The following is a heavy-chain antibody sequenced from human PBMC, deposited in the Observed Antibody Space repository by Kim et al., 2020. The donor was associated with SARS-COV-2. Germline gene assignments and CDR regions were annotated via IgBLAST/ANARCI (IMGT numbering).Heavy chain of an antibody. J-gene: IGHJ6*02. CDR3: ARDNAPTVALDYNYGMDV. CDR2: INPSGGST. D-gene: IGHD3-3*02. CDR1: GYTFTTYY. V-gene: IGHV1-46*01. Sequence: ASVKVSCKASGYTFTTYYMHWLRQAPGQGLQWMGIINPSGGSTSYAQKFQGRVTMTRDTSTSTVYMELSSLRSEDTAVYYCARDNAPTVALDYNYGMDVWGQGTTVTVSS.